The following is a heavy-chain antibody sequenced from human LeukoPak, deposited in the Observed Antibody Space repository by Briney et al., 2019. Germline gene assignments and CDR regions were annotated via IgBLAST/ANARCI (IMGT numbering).Heavy chain of an antibody. CDR3: AKGTGSGWFDCFDY. CDR1: GFSFSTYA. CDR2: ISYDGSTK. D-gene: IGHD6-19*01. V-gene: IGHV3-30*18. J-gene: IGHJ4*02. Sequence: PGRSLRLSCSASGFSFSTYAIHWVRQAPGKGLEWVAVISYDGSTKYYADSVKGRFTISRDNSKNTLYLQMNSLRAEDTAVYYCAKGTGSGWFDCFDYWAREPWSPSPQ.